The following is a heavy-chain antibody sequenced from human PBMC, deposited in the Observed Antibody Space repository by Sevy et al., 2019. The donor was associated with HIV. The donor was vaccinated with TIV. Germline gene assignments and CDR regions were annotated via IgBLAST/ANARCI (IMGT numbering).Heavy chain of an antibody. CDR2: IKQDGSEK. CDR3: ARGVFDI. CDR1: GFTFSSYW. V-gene: IGHV3-7*03. Sequence: GGSLRLSCEASGFTFSSYWMSWVHQAPGKGLEWVANIKQDGSEKYYVDSVKGRFTISRDNAKNSLYLQMNSLRAEDTAVYYCARGVFDIWGQGTMVTVSS. J-gene: IGHJ3*02.